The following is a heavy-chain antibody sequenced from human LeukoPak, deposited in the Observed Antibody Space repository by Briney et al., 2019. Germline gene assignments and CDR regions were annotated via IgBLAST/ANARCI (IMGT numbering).Heavy chain of an antibody. CDR2: IWYDGSNK. D-gene: IGHD1-26*01. V-gene: IGHV3-33*01. CDR1: GFTFSSHG. CDR3: ARDRVVGATTLDY. J-gene: IGHJ4*02. Sequence: HPGGSLRLSCAASGFTFSSHGMHWVRQAPGKGLEWVAVIWYDGSNKYYADSVKGRFTISRDNSKNTLYLQMNSLRAEDTAVYYCARDRVVGATTLDYWGQGTLVTVSS.